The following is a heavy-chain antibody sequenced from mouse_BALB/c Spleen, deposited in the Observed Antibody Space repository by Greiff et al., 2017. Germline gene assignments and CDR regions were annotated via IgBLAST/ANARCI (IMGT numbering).Heavy chain of an antibody. J-gene: IGHJ3*01. CDR1: GFTFTDYY. V-gene: IGHV7-3*02. CDR3: ARGGNSWFAY. Sequence: EVKLMESGGGLVQPGGSLRLSCATSGFTFTDYYMSWVRQPPGKALEWLGFIRNKANGYTTEYSASVKGRFTISRDNSQSILYLQMNTLRAEDSATYYCARGGNSWFAYWGQGTLVTVSA. D-gene: IGHD2-1*01. CDR2: IRNKANGYTT.